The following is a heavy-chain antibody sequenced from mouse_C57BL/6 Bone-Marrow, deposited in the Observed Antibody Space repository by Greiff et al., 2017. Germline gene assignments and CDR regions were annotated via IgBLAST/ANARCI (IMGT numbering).Heavy chain of an antibody. CDR1: GYTFTSYW. CDR3: AGGWDWYFDV. Sequence: QVQLQQSGAELVKPGASVKLSCKASGYTFTSYWMHWVKQRPGQGLEWIGYINPSNGDTKDNQKFKGKATLTADKSSSTAYMQLSSLTYEDSAVYYSAGGWDWYFDVWGTGTTVTVSS. D-gene: IGHD1-1*02. CDR2: INPSNGDT. J-gene: IGHJ1*03. V-gene: IGHV1-7*01.